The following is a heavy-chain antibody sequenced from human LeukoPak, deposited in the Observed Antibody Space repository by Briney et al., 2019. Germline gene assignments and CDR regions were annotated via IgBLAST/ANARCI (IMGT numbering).Heavy chain of an antibody. CDR3: ARAKRSGGDFSIFQH. CDR2: ISGSGGST. V-gene: IGHV3-23*01. J-gene: IGHJ1*01. Sequence: GGCPRLSRAVSGFTFSIYAMRWVRHAPGKGLGWVSAISGSGGSTYYADSVTGRFTISRDNAKNSLYLQMNSLRAEDTAVYYCARAKRSGGDFSIFQHWGQGTLVTVSS. CDR1: GFTFSIYA. D-gene: IGHD2-21*02.